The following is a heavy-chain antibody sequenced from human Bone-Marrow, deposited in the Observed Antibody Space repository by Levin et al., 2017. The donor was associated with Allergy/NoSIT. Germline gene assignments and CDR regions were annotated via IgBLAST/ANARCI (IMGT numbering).Heavy chain of an antibody. CDR2: IIPIVGAP. CDR1: GGSFSTYA. V-gene: IGHV1-69*04. D-gene: IGHD2-21*02. J-gene: IGHJ4*02. CDR3: ARVGCSGACFFDY. Sequence: KTSCKASGGSFSTYAFAWVRQAPGQGPEWMGRIIPIVGAPNYAQKFQGRVTITADKSTDTVYLELSSLRSEDTALYFCARVGCSGACFFDYWGQGTLVTVSS.